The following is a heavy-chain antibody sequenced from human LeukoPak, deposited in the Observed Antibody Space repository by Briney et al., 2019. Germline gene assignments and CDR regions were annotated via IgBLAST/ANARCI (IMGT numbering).Heavy chain of an antibody. CDR1: GFTFSSYS. D-gene: IGHD5-12*01. Sequence: GGSLRLSCAASGFTFSSYSMNWVRQAPGKGLEWVSSISSSSSYIYYADSVKGRFTISRDNAKNSLYLQMSSLRAEDTAVYYCARADSGYDSDYWGQGTLVTVSS. J-gene: IGHJ4*02. CDR2: ISSSSSYI. CDR3: ARADSGYDSDY. V-gene: IGHV3-21*01.